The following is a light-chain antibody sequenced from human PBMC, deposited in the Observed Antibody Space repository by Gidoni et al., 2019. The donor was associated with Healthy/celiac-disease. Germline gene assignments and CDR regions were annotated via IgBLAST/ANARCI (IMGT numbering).Light chain of an antibody. CDR2: EVS. J-gene: IGLJ1*01. CDR3: SSYTSSSTYV. Sequence: LTQPASVSGSPGQSITISCTGTSSDVGGYNYVSWYQQHPGKAPKLMIYEVSNRPSGVSNRFSGSKSGNTASLTISGLQAEDEADYYCSSYTSSSTYVFGTGTKVTVL. CDR1: SSDVGGYNY. V-gene: IGLV2-14*01.